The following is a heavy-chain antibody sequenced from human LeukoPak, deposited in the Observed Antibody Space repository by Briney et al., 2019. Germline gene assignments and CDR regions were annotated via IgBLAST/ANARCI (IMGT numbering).Heavy chain of an antibody. J-gene: IGHJ4*02. Sequence: GGSLRLFCAASGFTFRTYWMSWVRQAPGKGLEWVANIHQDGNEKYYVDSVKGRFTISRDNAKNSLHLQMNSLRVEDTAVYYCARGDDFSGDYWGQGTLVTVSS. V-gene: IGHV3-7*04. CDR3: ARGDDFSGDY. CDR2: IHQDGNEK. D-gene: IGHD2-21*02. CDR1: GFTFRTYW.